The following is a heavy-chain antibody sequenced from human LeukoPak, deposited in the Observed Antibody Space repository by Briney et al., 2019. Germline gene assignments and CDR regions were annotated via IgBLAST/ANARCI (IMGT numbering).Heavy chain of an antibody. CDR1: GFTFSNYA. CDR2: IGTIPGVT. Sequence: WGTLRLSCAASGFTFSNYAMSWVRQAPGKGLEWVSVIGTIPGVTYYTESVKGRFTISRDNSKNTVYLQMNNLRADDTALYFCAKAADTNYFRYGDYWGQGTLVTVSS. J-gene: IGHJ4*02. CDR3: AKAADTNYFRYGDY. V-gene: IGHV3-23*01. D-gene: IGHD1-7*01.